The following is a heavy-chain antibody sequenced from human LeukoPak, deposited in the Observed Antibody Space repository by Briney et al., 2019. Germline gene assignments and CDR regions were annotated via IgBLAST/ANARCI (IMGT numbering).Heavy chain of an antibody. CDR1: GFTFSSYA. Sequence: GGSLGLSCAASGFTFSSYAMSWVRQAPGKGLEWVSAIGGSGGSTYYADSVKGRFTISKDNAMDTLFLQMNSLRADDTAVYYCAKDRVDGSGSQFDSWGQGSLVTVSS. J-gene: IGHJ4*02. V-gene: IGHV3-23*01. CDR3: AKDRVDGSGSQFDS. D-gene: IGHD3-10*01. CDR2: IGGSGGST.